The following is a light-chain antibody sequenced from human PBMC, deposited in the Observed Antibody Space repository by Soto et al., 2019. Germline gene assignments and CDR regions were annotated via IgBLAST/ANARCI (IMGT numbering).Light chain of an antibody. CDR3: SSTRRTTTVV. CDR2: EVA. J-gene: IGLJ3*02. Sequence: QSVLTQPASVSGSPGQSITISCTGTSSDVGGYDYVSWYQQHPGKAPKLIIYEVAYRPSGVSSRFSGSKSANTASLTISGLQAEDEADYYCSSTRRTTTVVFGGGTKLTVL. CDR1: SSDVGGYDY. V-gene: IGLV2-14*01.